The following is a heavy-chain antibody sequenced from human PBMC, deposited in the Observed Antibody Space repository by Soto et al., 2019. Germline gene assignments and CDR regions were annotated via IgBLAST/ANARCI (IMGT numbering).Heavy chain of an antibody. D-gene: IGHD3-10*01. J-gene: IGHJ4*02. CDR1: GGAFYNST. CDR3: AKDGITPVRGVPRPLDY. V-gene: IGHV1-69*08. CDR2: IIPTLGIS. Sequence: QVQLVQSGAEVRKPGSSVRVSCKVSGGAFYNSTLSWVRQAPGQGLEWMGRIIPTLGISTYAQHFQGRVTFSSDKSTNTIYMVLSSLESADTAVYYCAKDGITPVRGVPRPLDYWGQGTLVTVPS.